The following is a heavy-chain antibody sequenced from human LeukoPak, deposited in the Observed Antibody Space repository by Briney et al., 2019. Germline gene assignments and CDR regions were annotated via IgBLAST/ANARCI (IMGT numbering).Heavy chain of an antibody. CDR3: ARDRYGGSYGN. CDR2: IYYSGST. J-gene: IGHJ4*02. D-gene: IGHD1-26*01. Sequence: SETLPLTCTVSGGSISSSSYYWGWIRQPPGKGLEWIGSIYYSGSTYYNPSLKSRVTISVDTSKNQFSLKLSSVTAADTAVYYCARDRYGGSYGNWGQGTLVTVSS. CDR1: GGSISSSSYY. V-gene: IGHV4-39*07.